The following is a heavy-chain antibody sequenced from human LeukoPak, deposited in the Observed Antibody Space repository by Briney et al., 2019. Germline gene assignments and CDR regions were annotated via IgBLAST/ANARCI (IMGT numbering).Heavy chain of an antibody. V-gene: IGHV3-23*01. CDR2: IGSSGGGI. J-gene: IGHJ4*02. Sequence: GGSLRLSCAASGFTFSTYTMYWVRHPPGKGLEWVSIIGSSGGGIHYADSVKGRSTISRDNSKNALYLQMNSLRVEDTAVYYCAIDPNWGTHSWGQGVLVTASS. D-gene: IGHD7-27*01. CDR3: AIDPNWGTHS. CDR1: GFTFSTYT.